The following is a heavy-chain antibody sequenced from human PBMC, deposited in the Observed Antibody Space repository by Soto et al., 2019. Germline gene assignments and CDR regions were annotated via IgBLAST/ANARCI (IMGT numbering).Heavy chain of an antibody. Sequence: QVQLVQSGAEVKKPGASVKVSCKASGYSFTSYGISWVRQAPGQGLEWMGWISAYNGNTNYAQKLPGRVTMTTATSTSKDYMELRSLRSDDTAVYYCARDNGFGESDVWGQGTTVTVSS. J-gene: IGHJ6*02. CDR3: ARDNGFGESDV. CDR1: GYSFTSYG. V-gene: IGHV1-18*01. D-gene: IGHD3-10*01. CDR2: ISAYNGNT.